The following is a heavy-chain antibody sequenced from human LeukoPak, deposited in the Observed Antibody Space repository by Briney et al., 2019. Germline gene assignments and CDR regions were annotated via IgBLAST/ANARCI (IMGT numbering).Heavy chain of an antibody. J-gene: IGHJ3*02. CDR3: ARGREYYYDSSGSRFDI. CDR1: GYTFTGYY. CDR2: INPKSGGT. Sequence: ASVKVSCKASGYTFTGYYIHWVRQAPGHGLEWMGWINPKSGGTNSAQKFQGRVTMTRETSISTVYMELSSLRSDDTAVYYCARGREYYYDSSGSRFDIWGQGTMVTVSS. D-gene: IGHD3-22*01. V-gene: IGHV1-2*02.